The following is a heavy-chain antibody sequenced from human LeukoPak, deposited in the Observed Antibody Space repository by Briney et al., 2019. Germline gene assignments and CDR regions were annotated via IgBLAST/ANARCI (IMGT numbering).Heavy chain of an antibody. CDR1: GGSISSYY. V-gene: IGHV4-59*08. Sequence: SETLSLTCTVSGGSISSYYWSWIRQPPGKGLEWIGYIYYSGSTYYNPSLKSRVTISVDTSKNQFSLKLSSVTAADTAVYYCASVTCGSGTYCYDSSGYFDYWGQGTLVTVSS. J-gene: IGHJ4*02. CDR3: ASVTCGSGTYCYDSSGYFDY. D-gene: IGHD3-22*01. CDR2: IYYSGST.